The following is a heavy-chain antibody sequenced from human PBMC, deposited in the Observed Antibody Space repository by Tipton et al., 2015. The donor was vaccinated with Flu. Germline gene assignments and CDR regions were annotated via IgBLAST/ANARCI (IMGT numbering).Heavy chain of an antibody. V-gene: IGHV3-11*01. Sequence: SLRLSCEASGFIFSDYYISWVRQAPGKGLEWLSYISRSGNAVHYADSVKGRFTISRDNAKYSLSLLMSNLRPEDTAVYYCARGGHSYGMDVWGQGTPVAVSS. CDR3: ARGGHSYGMDV. J-gene: IGHJ6*02. CDR2: ISRSGNAV. CDR1: GFIFSDYY.